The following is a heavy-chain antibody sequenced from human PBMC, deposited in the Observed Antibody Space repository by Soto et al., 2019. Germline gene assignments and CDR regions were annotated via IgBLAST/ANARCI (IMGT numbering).Heavy chain of an antibody. CDR3: ARELATGGDFWSGYPYYYYGMDV. J-gene: IGHJ6*02. CDR1: GFSFSSYS. CDR2: ISSSSSYI. V-gene: IGHV3-21*01. Sequence: GGSLRLSCAASGFSFSSYSMNWVRQAPGKGLEWVSSISSSSSYIYYADSVKGRFTISRDNAKNSLYLQMNSLRAEDTAVYYCARELATGGDFWSGYPYYYYGMDVWGQGTTVTVSS. D-gene: IGHD3-3*01.